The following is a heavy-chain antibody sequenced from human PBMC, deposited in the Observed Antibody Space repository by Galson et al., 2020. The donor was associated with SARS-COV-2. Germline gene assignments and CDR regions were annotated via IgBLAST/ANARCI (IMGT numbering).Heavy chain of an antibody. J-gene: IGHJ2*01. CDR1: GGSISSYY. D-gene: IGHD3-10*01. Sequence: SETLSLTCTVSGGSISSYYWSWIRQPPGKGLEWIGYIYYSGSTNYNPSLKSRVTISVDTSKNQFSLKLSSVTAADTAVYYCARAPRGWYFVLWGRGTLVTVSS. V-gene: IGHV4-59*01. CDR3: ARAPRGWYFVL. CDR2: IYYSGST.